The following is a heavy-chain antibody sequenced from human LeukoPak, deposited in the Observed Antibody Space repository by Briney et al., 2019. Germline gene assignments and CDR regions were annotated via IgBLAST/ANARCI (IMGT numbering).Heavy chain of an antibody. CDR3: ARDPGYYSSGWLDY. CDR2: IIPIFGTA. CDR1: GYTFTSYG. J-gene: IGHJ4*02. D-gene: IGHD6-19*01. V-gene: IGHV1-69*05. Sequence: ASVKVSCKASGYTFTSYGISWVRQAPGQGLEWMGRIIPIFGTANYAQKFQGRVTITTDESTSTAYMELSSLRSEDTAVYYCARDPGYYSSGWLDYWGQGTLVTVPS.